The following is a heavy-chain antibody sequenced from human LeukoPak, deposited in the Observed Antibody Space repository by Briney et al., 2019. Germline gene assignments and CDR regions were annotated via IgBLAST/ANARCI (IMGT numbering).Heavy chain of an antibody. D-gene: IGHD6-25*01. V-gene: IGHV4-59*01. CDR2: IYYTGST. CDR1: GRSISSYY. CDR3: ARPYSSGWRGAFDV. J-gene: IGHJ3*01. Sequence: SETLSLTCTVSGRSISSYYWSWIRQPPGKGLEWIGNIYYTGSTNYNPSLKSRVTISVDTSKNQFSLRLSSVTAADTAVYYCARPYSSGWRGAFDVWGQGTMVTVSS.